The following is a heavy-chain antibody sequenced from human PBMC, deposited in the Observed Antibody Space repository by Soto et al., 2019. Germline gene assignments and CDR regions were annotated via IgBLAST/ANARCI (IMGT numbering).Heavy chain of an antibody. Sequence: GGSLRLSCAASGFTFSSYWMHWVRQAPGKGLVWVSRINSDGSSTSYADSVKGRFTISRDNAKNTLYLQMNSLRAEDTAVYYCARDPSQDYYDSSGYGGNWGQGTLVTVSS. D-gene: IGHD3-22*01. V-gene: IGHV3-74*01. CDR2: INSDGSST. J-gene: IGHJ4*02. CDR1: GFTFSSYW. CDR3: ARDPSQDYYDSSGYGGN.